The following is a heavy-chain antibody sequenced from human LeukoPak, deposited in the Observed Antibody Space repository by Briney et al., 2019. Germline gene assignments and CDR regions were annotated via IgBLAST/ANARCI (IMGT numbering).Heavy chain of an antibody. CDR3: ARGKSGPRPNNWFDP. D-gene: IGHD5-12*01. Sequence: SVKVSCKASGGTFSSYAISWVRQAPGQGLEWMGGIIPIFGTANYAQKFQGRVTITTDESTSTAYMELSSLRSEDTAVYYCARGKSGPRPNNWFDPWGQGTLVTVSS. CDR2: IIPIFGTA. J-gene: IGHJ5*02. V-gene: IGHV1-69*05. CDR1: GGTFSSYA.